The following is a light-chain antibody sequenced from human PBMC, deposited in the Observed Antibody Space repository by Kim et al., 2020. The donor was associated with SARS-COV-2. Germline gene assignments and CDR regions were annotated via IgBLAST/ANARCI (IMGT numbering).Light chain of an antibody. J-gene: IGKJ2*01. CDR1: QSVLYSSTNKNY. CDR2: WAS. CDR3: QQYYSTPYT. Sequence: DIVMTQSPDSLAVSLGERATINCKSSQSVLYSSTNKNYLAWYQQKSGQPPKLVIYWASTGESGVPDRFSGSGSGTDFTLTISSLQAEDVAVYYCQQYYSTPYTFGQGTKLEI. V-gene: IGKV4-1*01.